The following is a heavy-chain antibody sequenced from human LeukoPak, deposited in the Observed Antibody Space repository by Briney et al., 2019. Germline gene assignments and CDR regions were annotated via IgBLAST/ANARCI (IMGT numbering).Heavy chain of an antibody. V-gene: IGHV3-23*01. CDR2: ISGSGGST. J-gene: IGHJ4*02. D-gene: IGHD3-22*01. Sequence: GGSLRLSCAVSGITLSNYGMSWVRQAPGKGLEWVAGISGSGGSTSYADSVKGRFTISRDNAKNTLYLQMNSLRVEDTAVYFCAKRGVVIRVILVGFHKEAYYFDSWGQGALVTVSS. CDR3: AKRGVVIRVILVGFHKEAYYFDS. CDR1: GITLSNYG.